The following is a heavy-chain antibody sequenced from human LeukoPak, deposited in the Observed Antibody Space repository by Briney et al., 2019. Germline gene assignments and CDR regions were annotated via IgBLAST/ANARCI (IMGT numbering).Heavy chain of an antibody. CDR1: GGTISSSSYS. CDR3: ARPDRDFYDFDS. Sequence: PSETLSLTCTVSGGTISSSSYSWSWIRQPPGKGLEWIGSIYYSGSSYYDPSLNSRVTISVDTSKNQFSRKLSSVTAADMAVYYCARPDRDFYDFDSWGQGTPVTASS. V-gene: IGHV4-39*01. J-gene: IGHJ5*01. D-gene: IGHD5/OR15-5a*01. CDR2: IYYSGSS.